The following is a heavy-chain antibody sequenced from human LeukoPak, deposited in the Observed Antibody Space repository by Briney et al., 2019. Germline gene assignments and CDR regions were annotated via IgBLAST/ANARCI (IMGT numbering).Heavy chain of an antibody. CDR1: GFTFSSYW. D-gene: IGHD3-22*01. V-gene: IGHV3-7*03. J-gene: IGHJ4*02. Sequence: GGSLRLSCAASGFTFSSYWMSWVRQAPGKGLEWVANIKQDGSEKYYVDSVKGRFTISRDNSKNTLYLQMNSLRAEDTAVYYCANSGYDSSGYYYKWGQGTLVTVSS. CDR2: IKQDGSEK. CDR3: ANSGYDSSGYYYK.